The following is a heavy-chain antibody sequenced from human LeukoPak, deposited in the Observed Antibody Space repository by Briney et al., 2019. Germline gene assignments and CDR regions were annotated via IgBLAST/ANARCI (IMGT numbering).Heavy chain of an antibody. CDR3: ARDEREAGGTNNWFDP. D-gene: IGHD1/OR15-1a*01. Sequence: SETLSLTCTVSGYSISSGYYWGWIRQPPGKGLEWIGSIYHSGSTYYNPSLKSRVTISVDTSKNQFSLKLSSVTAADTAVNYCARDEREAGGTNNWFDPWGQGTLVTVSS. CDR1: GYSISSGYY. J-gene: IGHJ5*02. V-gene: IGHV4-38-2*02. CDR2: IYHSGST.